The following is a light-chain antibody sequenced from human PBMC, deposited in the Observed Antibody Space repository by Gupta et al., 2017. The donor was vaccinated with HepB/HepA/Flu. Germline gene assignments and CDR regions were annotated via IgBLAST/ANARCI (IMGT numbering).Light chain of an antibody. CDR3: CSYESV. J-gene: IGLJ2*01. Sequence: QSPLTQPAPVSGSPGQSITISCTGTSSDVGSYNLVSWYQKHPGKAPKLMIYEVSKRPSGVSNRFSGSKSGNTASLTISGLQAEDEADYYCCSYESVFGGGTKLTVL. CDR2: EVS. CDR1: SSDVGSYNL. V-gene: IGLV2-23*02.